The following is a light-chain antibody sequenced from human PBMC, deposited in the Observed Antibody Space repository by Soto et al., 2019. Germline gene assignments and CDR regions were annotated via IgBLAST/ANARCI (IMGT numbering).Light chain of an antibody. V-gene: IGKV3-15*01. CDR2: GAS. Sequence: ETVMTQSPVTLSVSPGERATLSCRASQSVSSNLAWYQQKPGQAPRLLMYGASTRATGIPVRFRGSGSGTEFTLTISSLQSEDFAVYYCQQYDNWVTFGQGTRLEIK. CDR3: QQYDNWVT. J-gene: IGKJ5*01. CDR1: QSVSSN.